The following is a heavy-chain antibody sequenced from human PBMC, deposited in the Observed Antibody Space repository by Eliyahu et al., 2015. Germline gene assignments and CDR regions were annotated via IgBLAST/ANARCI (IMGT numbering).Heavy chain of an antibody. Sequence: QVQLVESGGGVVQPGRSXXLSXAAXGSTFXXXGXXWVRQAPGKGLEWVAVISYDGSNKYYADSVKGRFTISRDNSKNTLYLQMNSLRAEDTAVYYCAKERGDYDSSGYQAAYFQHWGQGTLVTVSS. V-gene: IGHV3-30*18. D-gene: IGHD3-22*01. CDR2: ISYDGSNK. CDR1: GSTFXXXG. J-gene: IGHJ1*01. CDR3: AKERGDYDSSGYQAAYFQH.